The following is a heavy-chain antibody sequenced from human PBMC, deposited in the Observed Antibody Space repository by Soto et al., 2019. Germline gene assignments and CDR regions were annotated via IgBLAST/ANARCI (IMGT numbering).Heavy chain of an antibody. CDR2: IYPGDSDT. CDR3: ARQDYGGQRPYSGSYYYYYGMDV. V-gene: IGHV5-51*01. J-gene: IGHJ6*02. CDR1: GYSFTSYW. Sequence: GESLKISCKGSGYSFTSYWIGWVRQMPGKGLEWMGIIYPGDSDTRYSPSFQGQVTISADKSISTAYLQWSSLKASDTAMYYCARQDYGGQRPYSGSYYYYYGMDVWGQGTTVTVSS. D-gene: IGHD1-26*01.